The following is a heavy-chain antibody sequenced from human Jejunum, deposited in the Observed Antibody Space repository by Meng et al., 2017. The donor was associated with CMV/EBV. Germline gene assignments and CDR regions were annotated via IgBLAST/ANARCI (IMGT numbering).Heavy chain of an antibody. CDR2: IGAGGGST. J-gene: IGHJ4*02. CDR3: AKDWSGVGYCSSTSCYSDY. Sequence: STYARTWVRQDPGKGLEWVSTIGAGGGSTYYADSVKGRFTISRDNSKSTLYLQMNSLRAEDTAVYHCAKDWSGVGYCSSTSCYSDYWGQGTLVTVSS. V-gene: IGHV3-23*01. D-gene: IGHD2-2*02. CDR1: STYA.